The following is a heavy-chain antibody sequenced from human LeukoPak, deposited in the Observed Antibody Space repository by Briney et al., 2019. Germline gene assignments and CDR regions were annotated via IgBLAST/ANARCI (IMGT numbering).Heavy chain of an antibody. CDR2: ISYDGSNK. D-gene: IGHD4-17*01. J-gene: IGHJ4*02. Sequence: GGSLRLSCAASGFTFSSYAMHWVRQAPGKGLEWVAVISYDGSNKCYADSVKGRFTISRDNSKNTLYLQMNSLRAEDTAMYYCARGKLENDYGDYGGSVYWGQGTLVTVSS. V-gene: IGHV3-30*04. CDR1: GFTFSSYA. CDR3: ARGKLENDYGDYGGSVY.